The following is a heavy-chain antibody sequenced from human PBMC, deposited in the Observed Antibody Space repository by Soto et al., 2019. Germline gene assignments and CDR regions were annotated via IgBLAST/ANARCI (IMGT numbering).Heavy chain of an antibody. CDR2: ISSSGSTI. Sequence: SVRLSCAATRFTTSSYKMNGFRQAAGKGRGWVSYISSSGSTIYYADSVGGRFTISRDNAKNSLYLQMNSLRAEDKVVYYCEREPEYDGSSCSSASFDYWGQGTLV. J-gene: IGHJ4*01. V-gene: IGHV3-48*03. CDR3: EREPEYDGSSCSSASFDY. CDR1: RFTTSSYK. D-gene: IGHD3-22*01.